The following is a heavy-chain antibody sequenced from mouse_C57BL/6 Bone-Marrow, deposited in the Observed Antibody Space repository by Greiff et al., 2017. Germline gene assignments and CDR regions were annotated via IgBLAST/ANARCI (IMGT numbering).Heavy chain of an antibody. CDR2: IYPRSGNT. D-gene: IGHD1-1*01. V-gene: IGHV1-81*01. CDR1: GYTFTSYG. J-gene: IGHJ2*01. Sequence: VQLVESGAELARPGASVKLSCKASGYTFTSYGISWVKQRTGQGLEWIGEIYPRSGNTYYNEKFKGKATLTADKSSSTAYMELRSLTSEDSAVYCCARDPITTVVSDYWGQGTTLTVSS. CDR3: ARDPITTVVSDY.